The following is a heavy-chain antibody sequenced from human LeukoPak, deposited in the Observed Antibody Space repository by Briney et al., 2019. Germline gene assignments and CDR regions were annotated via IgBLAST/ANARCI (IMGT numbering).Heavy chain of an antibody. CDR2: FDPEDGET. CDR1: GYTLTELS. CDR3: ATDLSTVTTLTPHNWFDP. Sequence: ASVKVSCKVSGYTLTELSMHWVRQAPGKGLEWMGGFDPEDGETIYAQKFQGRVTMTEDTSTDTAYMELSSLRPEDTAVYYCATDLSTVTTLTPHNWFDPWGQGTLVTVSS. J-gene: IGHJ5*02. V-gene: IGHV1-24*01. D-gene: IGHD4-17*01.